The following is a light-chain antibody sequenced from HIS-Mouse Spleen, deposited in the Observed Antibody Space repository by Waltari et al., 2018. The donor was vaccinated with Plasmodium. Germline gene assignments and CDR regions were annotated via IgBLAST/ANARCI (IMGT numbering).Light chain of an antibody. Sequence: QSALTQPAPVSGSPGQSITISCTGTSSAAGGYNSAPWYQQHPGKAPKLMIYEVSNRPSGVSNRFSGSKSGNTASLTISGLQAEDEADYYCSSYTSSSTWVFGGGTKLTVL. V-gene: IGLV2-14*01. CDR1: SSAAGGYNS. J-gene: IGLJ3*02. CDR2: EVS. CDR3: SSYTSSSTWV.